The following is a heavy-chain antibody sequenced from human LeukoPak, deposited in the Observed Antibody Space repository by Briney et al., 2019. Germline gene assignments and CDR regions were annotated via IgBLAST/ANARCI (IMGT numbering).Heavy chain of an antibody. V-gene: IGHV1-69*13. CDR3: ARERRSGGSCYSCYYYGMDV. D-gene: IGHD2-15*01. CDR1: GGTFSSYA. Sequence: SVKVSCKASGGTFSSYAISWVRQAPGQGLEWMGGIIPIFGTANYAQKFQGRVTITADESTSTAYMELSSLRSEDTAVYYCARERRSGGSCYSCYYYGMDVWGQGTTVTVSS. J-gene: IGHJ6*02. CDR2: IIPIFGTA.